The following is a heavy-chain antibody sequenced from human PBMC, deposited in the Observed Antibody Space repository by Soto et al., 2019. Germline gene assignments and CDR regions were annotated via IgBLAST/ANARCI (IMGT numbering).Heavy chain of an antibody. Sequence: EVQLVESGGGLVQPGGSLRLSCAASGFTFSSYDMHWVRQATGKGLEWVSAIGTAGDTYYPGSVKGRFTISRENAKNSLYLQMNSLRAGDTAVYYCARGGGYDLYGMDVWGQGTTVTVSS. J-gene: IGHJ6*02. CDR1: GFTFSSYD. CDR2: IGTAGDT. V-gene: IGHV3-13*01. CDR3: ARGGGYDLYGMDV. D-gene: IGHD3-16*01.